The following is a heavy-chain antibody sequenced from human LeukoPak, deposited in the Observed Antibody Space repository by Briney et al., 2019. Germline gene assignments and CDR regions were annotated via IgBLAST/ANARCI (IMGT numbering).Heavy chain of an antibody. V-gene: IGHV4-4*07. CDR3: ARTYYYDSSGYYFPGAFDI. CDR1: GGSSNNYY. CDR2: IYTSGST. J-gene: IGHJ3*02. D-gene: IGHD3-22*01. Sequence: PSETLSLTCTVSGGSSNNYYWSWIRQSAGKGLEWIGRIYTSGSTNYNPSLKSRVSMSVDTSKNQFSLRLSSVTAVDTAVYYCARTYYYDSSGYYFPGAFDIWGQGTMVTVSS.